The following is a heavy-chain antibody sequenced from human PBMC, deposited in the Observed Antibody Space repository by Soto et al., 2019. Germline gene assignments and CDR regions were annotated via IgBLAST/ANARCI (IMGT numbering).Heavy chain of an antibody. J-gene: IGHJ6*02. Sequence: PGGSLRLSCAASGFSFSAYWMHWVRQPPGKGLVWVSRISIDGSNTIYADSVKGRFTISRDNARNTLYLQMNSLRAEDTAVYYCTRENNHGMDVWGQGTTVTVSS. CDR2: ISIDGSNT. V-gene: IGHV3-74*01. CDR1: GFSFSAYW. CDR3: TRENNHGMDV.